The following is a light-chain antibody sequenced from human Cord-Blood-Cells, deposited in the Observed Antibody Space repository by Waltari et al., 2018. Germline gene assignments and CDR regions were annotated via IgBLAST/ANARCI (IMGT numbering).Light chain of an antibody. J-gene: IGKJ1*01. CDR2: AAS. Sequence: DIQMTQSPSSLSASVGERVTITCRASQSSSSYLNWYQQKPGKAPKLLIYAASSLQSGVPSRFSGSGSVTDFTLTISSLQPEDFATYYCQQSYSTPRTFGQGTKVEIK. CDR1: QSSSSY. V-gene: IGKV1-39*01. CDR3: QQSYSTPRT.